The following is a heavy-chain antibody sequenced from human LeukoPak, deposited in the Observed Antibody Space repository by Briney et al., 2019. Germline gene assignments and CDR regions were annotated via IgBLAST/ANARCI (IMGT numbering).Heavy chain of an antibody. CDR1: GGSISSYY. CDR3: AREPYSSGWYYFDY. CDR2: IYYSGST. D-gene: IGHD6-19*01. Sequence: PSETLSLTCTVSGGSISSYYWSWIRQPPGKGLEWIGSIYYSGSTYYNPSLKSRVTISVDTSKNQFSLKLSSVTAADTAVYYYAREPYSSGWYYFDYWGQGTLVTVSS. J-gene: IGHJ4*02. V-gene: IGHV4-59*12.